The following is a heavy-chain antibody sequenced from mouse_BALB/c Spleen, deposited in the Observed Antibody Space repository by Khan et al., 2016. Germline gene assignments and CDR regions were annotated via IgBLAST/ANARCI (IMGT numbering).Heavy chain of an antibody. CDR2: IHYSGST. CDR1: GFSITSDYS. V-gene: IGHV3-1*02. CDR3: ARYYYGGAPWFAY. J-gene: IGHJ3*01. Sequence: EVQLQESGPDLVKPSQSLSLTCTVTGFSITSDYSWHWIRQFPGNKLEWMGYIHYSGSTNYNPSLKSRISITRDTSKNQFFLQLNSVTTKDTATFYCARYYYGGAPWFAYWGQGTLVTVSA. D-gene: IGHD1-1*01.